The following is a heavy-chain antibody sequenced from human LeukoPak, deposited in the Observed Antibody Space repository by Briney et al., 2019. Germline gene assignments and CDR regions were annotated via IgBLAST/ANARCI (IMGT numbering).Heavy chain of an antibody. Sequence: GGSLRLSCAASGFTFSSYWMHWVRQTPGKGLVWVSRINSDGSSTVSADSVKGRFTISRDNAMNTLYPQMNSLRAEDTAVYYCARDLRSPSDTNVAIDYWGQGTLVTVSS. J-gene: IGHJ4*02. CDR1: GFTFSSYW. CDR3: ARDLRSPSDTNVAIDY. V-gene: IGHV3-74*01. CDR2: INSDGSST.